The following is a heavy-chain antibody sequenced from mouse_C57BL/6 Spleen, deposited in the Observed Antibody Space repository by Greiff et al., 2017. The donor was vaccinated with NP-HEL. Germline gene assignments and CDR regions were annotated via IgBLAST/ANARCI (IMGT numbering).Heavy chain of an antibody. Sequence: VQLKESGGGLVKPGGSLKLSCAASGFTFSDYGMHWVRQAPEKGLEWVAYISSGSSTIYYADTVKGRFTISRDNAKNTLFLQMTSLRSEDTAMYYCGGRGGSSFRYYAMDYWGQGTSVTVSS. D-gene: IGHD1-1*01. CDR2: ISSGSSTI. CDR3: GGRGGSSFRYYAMDY. J-gene: IGHJ4*01. CDR1: GFTFSDYG. V-gene: IGHV5-17*01.